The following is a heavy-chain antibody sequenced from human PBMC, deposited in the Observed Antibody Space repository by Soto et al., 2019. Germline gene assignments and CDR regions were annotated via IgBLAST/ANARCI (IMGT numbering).Heavy chain of an antibody. CDR3: ARRRASDYGGNHHPYYFDR. Sequence: LSLTCTVSGASIITDNYFWVWIRQSPRRGLELIGSISYSGRTYDNPSLQSRVTISIDASKNQFSLKLTSVTTADTAVYYCARRRASDYGGNHHPYYFDRWGQGAPVTVSS. CDR2: ISYSGRT. J-gene: IGHJ4*02. CDR1: GASIITDNYF. D-gene: IGHD4-17*01. V-gene: IGHV4-39*01.